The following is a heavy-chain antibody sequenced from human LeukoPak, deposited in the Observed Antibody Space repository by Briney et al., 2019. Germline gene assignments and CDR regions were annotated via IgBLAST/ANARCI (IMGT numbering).Heavy chain of an antibody. J-gene: IGHJ4*02. Sequence: PSETLSLTCTVSGGSISSGSHYWSWIRQPAGKGLEWIGRISSSGSTNYNPSLKSRVTISVDTSKNQFSLKLSSVTAADTAVYYCARADYGGNYGYWGQGTLVTVSS. V-gene: IGHV4-61*02. D-gene: IGHD4/OR15-4a*01. CDR1: GGSISSGSHY. CDR2: ISSSGST. CDR3: ARADYGGNYGY.